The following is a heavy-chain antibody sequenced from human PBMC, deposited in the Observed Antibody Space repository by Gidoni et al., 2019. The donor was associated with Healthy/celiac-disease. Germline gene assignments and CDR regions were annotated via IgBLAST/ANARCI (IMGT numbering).Heavy chain of an antibody. CDR1: GFSLSNARMG. CDR3: ARMRYSGYLTGGPDAFDI. CDR2: IFSNDEK. D-gene: IGHD5-12*01. J-gene: IGHJ3*02. Sequence: QVTLKESGPVLVKPTETLTLTCTVSGFSLSNARMGVSWIRQPPGKALEWLAHIFSNDEKSYSTSLKSRLTISKDTSKSQVVLTMTNMDPVDTATYYCARMRYSGYLTGGPDAFDIWGQGTMVTVSS. V-gene: IGHV2-26*01.